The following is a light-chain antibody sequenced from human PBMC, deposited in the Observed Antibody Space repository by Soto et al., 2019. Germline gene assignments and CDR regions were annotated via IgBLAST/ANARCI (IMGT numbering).Light chain of an antibody. V-gene: IGKV3-15*01. Sequence: EIVMTQSPATLSVSPGERATLSCRASQSISSNLAWYQQKPGQAPRLLIYGASTRATGIPARFSGSGSGTXXTLTISSLQSEDFAVYYCQQRSNWPPYTFGQGTKLEIK. CDR2: GAS. J-gene: IGKJ2*01. CDR3: QQRSNWPPYT. CDR1: QSISSN.